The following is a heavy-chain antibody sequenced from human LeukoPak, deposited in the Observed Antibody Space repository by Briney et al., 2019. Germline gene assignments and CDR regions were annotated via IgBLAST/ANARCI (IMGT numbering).Heavy chain of an antibody. J-gene: IGHJ4*02. CDR3: ASLIVVAPSFDY. CDR2: ISYDGSNK. D-gene: IGHD1-26*01. CDR1: GFTFSSYA. V-gene: IGHV3-30*01. Sequence: GGSLRLSCAASGFTFSSYAMHWVRQAPGKGLEWVAVISYDGSNKYYADSVKGRFTISRDNSKNTLYLQMNSLRAGDTAVYYCASLIVVAPSFDYWGQGTLVTVSS.